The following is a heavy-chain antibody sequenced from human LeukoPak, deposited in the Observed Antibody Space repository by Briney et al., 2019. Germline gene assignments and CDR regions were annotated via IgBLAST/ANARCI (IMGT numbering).Heavy chain of an antibody. V-gene: IGHV3-7*01. CDR2: IKKDGSEE. CDR1: GFTFSNRYW. Sequence: GGSLRLSCEASGFTFSNRYWMSWVRQAPGKGLEWVANIKKDGSEEYYVDSVKGRFTISRDSAKNSLYLQMNSLRAEDTAAYYCVRSRHFGAGSYFPPYFDYWGQGTLVTVSS. CDR3: VRSRHFGAGSYFPPYFDY. D-gene: IGHD3-10*01. J-gene: IGHJ4*02.